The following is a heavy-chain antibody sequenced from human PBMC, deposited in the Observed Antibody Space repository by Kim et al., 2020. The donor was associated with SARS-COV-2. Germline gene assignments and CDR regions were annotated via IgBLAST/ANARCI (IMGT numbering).Heavy chain of an antibody. D-gene: IGHD1-26*01. J-gene: IGHJ4*02. Sequence: GGSLRLSCAASGFTFSSYGMHWVRQAPGKGLEWVAVIWYDGSNKYYADSVKGRFTISRNNSKNTLYLQMNSLRAEDTAVYYCARDGPPIVGEVWPGSYEQDGFDYWGQGTLVTVSS. V-gene: IGHV3-33*01. CDR2: IWYDGSNK. CDR1: GFTFSSYG. CDR3: ARDGPPIVGEVWPGSYEQDGFDY.